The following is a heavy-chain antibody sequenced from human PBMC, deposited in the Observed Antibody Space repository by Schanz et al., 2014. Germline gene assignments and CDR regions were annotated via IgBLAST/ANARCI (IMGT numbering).Heavy chain of an antibody. V-gene: IGHV3-21*01. Sequence: VQLLQFGGGVVQPGRSLRLSCAASGFTFSSYSMNWVRQAPGKGLEWVSSISSSGSYIYYADSVKGRFSISRDNAKNSLFLQMNRLRAEDTALYYCAREQIMAAAGLVDYWGHGTLVTVSS. D-gene: IGHD6-13*01. CDR2: ISSSGSYI. CDR1: GFTFSSYS. J-gene: IGHJ4*01. CDR3: AREQIMAAAGLVDY.